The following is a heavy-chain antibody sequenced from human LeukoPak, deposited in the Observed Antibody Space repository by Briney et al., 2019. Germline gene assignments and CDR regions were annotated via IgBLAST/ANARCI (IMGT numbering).Heavy chain of an antibody. V-gene: IGHV3-66*01. CDR2: IYSGGST. J-gene: IGHJ4*02. CDR1: GFTVSSNY. D-gene: IGHD4-17*01. Sequence: GGSLRLPCAASGFTVSSNYMSWVRQAPGKGLEWVSVIYSGGSTYYADSVKGRFTISRDNSKNTLYLQMNSLRAEDTAVYYCARGKDYGDYVLDYWGQGTLVTVSS. CDR3: ARGKDYGDYVLDY.